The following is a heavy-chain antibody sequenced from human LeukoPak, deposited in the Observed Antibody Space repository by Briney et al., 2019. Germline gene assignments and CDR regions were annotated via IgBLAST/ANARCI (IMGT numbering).Heavy chain of an antibody. D-gene: IGHD2-15*01. CDR3: ARGYCSGGSCYYFDY. CDR1: GGTFSSYT. CDR2: IIPILGIA. V-gene: IGHV1-69*02. J-gene: IGHJ4*02. Sequence: SVKVSCKASGGTFSSYTISWVRQAPGQGLEWMGRIIPILGIANYAQKFQGRVTITADKSTSTACMELSSLRSEDTAVYYCARGYCSGGSCYYFDYWGQGTLVTVSS.